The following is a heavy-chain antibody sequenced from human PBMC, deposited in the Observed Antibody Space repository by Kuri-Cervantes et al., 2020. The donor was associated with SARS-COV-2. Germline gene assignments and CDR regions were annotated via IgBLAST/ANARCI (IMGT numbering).Heavy chain of an antibody. CDR2: INHSGST. D-gene: IGHD1-26*01. Sequence: GSLRLSCAVYGGSFSGYYWSWIRQPPGKGLEWIGEINHSGSTNYNPSLKSRVTISVDTSKNQFSLKLSSVTAADTAVYYCARAPSILGATLGYFQQWGQGTLVTVSS. CDR1: GGSFSGYY. J-gene: IGHJ1*01. CDR3: ARAPSILGATLGYFQQ. V-gene: IGHV4-34*01.